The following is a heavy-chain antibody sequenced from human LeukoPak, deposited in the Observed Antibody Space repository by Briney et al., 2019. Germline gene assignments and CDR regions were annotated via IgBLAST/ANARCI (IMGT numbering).Heavy chain of an antibody. D-gene: IGHD4-11*01. CDR1: GFTFSDYY. CDR2: ISSSGSTI. Sequence: GGSLRPSCAASGFTFSDYYMSWIRQAPGKGLEWVSYISSSGSTIYYADSVKGRFTISRDNAKNSLYLQMNSLRAEDTAVYYCARVTVTTYSWFDPWGQGTLVTVSS. J-gene: IGHJ5*02. CDR3: ARVTVTTYSWFDP. V-gene: IGHV3-11*01.